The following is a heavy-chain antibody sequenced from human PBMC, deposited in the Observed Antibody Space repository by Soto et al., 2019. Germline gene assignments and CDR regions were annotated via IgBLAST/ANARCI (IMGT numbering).Heavy chain of an antibody. CDR3: ARSSGGVYGIIIGGTNWFGP. Sequence: VQLVQSGAEVRTPGASVKVSCKAPADTFTSYYINWVRKAPGQGLEWMGIINPNGGSTRYAQKFRDRVTLTRATPASTVYMELRNLRSDDTALYFCARSSGGVYGIIIGGTNWFGPWGQGTLVTVSS. V-gene: IGHV1-46*01. CDR2: INPNGGST. D-gene: IGHD3-10*01. CDR1: ADTFTSYY. J-gene: IGHJ5*02.